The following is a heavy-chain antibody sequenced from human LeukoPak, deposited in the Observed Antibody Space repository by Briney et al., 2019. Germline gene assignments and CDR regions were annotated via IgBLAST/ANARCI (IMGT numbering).Heavy chain of an antibody. J-gene: IGHJ4*02. D-gene: IGHD2-21*02. CDR1: GYTFTGYY. CDR3: ARGRHIVVVTAIGLGY. V-gene: IGHV1-2*02. CDR2: INPNSGGT. Sequence: GASVKVSCKASGYTFTGYYMHWVRQAPGRGLEWMGWINPNSGGTNYAQKFQGRVTMTRDMSTSTVYMELSSLRSEDTAVYYCARGRHIVVVTAIGLGYWGQGTLVTVSS.